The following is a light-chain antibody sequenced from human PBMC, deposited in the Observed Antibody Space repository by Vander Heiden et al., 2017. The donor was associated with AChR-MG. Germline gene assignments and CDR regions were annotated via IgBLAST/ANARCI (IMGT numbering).Light chain of an antibody. CDR3: SSYTSSSTRV. J-gene: IGLJ2*01. CDR2: DVS. V-gene: IGLV2-14*03. CDR1: SSDVGGYNY. Sequence: QSALTQPASVSCSPGQSITISCTGTSSDVGGYNYVSWYQQHPGKAPKLMIYDVSNRPSGVSNRFSGSKSGNTASLTISGLQAEDEADYYCSSYTSSSTRVFGGGTKLTVL.